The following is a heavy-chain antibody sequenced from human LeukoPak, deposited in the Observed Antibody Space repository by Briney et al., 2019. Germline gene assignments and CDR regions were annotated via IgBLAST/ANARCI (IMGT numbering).Heavy chain of an antibody. Sequence: SETLSLTCTVSGGSISSYYWSWIRQPPGKGLEWIGYIYYSGSTNYNPSLKSRVTISVDTSKNQFSLKLSSVTAADTAVYYCASLGSSWSPFDYWGQGTLVTVSS. V-gene: IGHV4-59*01. D-gene: IGHD6-13*01. CDR3: ASLGSSWSPFDY. CDR1: GGSISSYY. CDR2: IYYSGST. J-gene: IGHJ4*02.